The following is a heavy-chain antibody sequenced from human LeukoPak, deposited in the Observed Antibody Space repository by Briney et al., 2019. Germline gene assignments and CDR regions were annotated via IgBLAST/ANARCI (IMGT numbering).Heavy chain of an antibody. V-gene: IGHV4-61*02. CDR2: IYTSGST. J-gene: IGHJ4*02. CDR3: ARDGCSSTSCYTGAVQADY. CDR1: GGSISSGSYY. D-gene: IGHD2-2*02. Sequence: SETLSLTCTVSGGSISSGSYYWSWIRQPAGKGLEWIGRIYTSGSTNYNPSLKSRVTISVDTSKNQFSLKLSSVTAADTAVYYCARDGCSSTSCYTGAVQADYWGQGTLVTVSS.